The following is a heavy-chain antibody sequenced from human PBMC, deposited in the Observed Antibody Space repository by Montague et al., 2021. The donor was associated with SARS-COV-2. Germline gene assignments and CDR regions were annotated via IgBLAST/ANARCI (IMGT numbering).Heavy chain of an antibody. CDR3: ARHSITIVLGLMFDY. J-gene: IGHJ4*02. Sequence: SETLSLTCTVSGGSIRSSSYYWGWIRQPPGKGLEWIGSIYYSGSTYYNPSLKSRVTISVDTSKNQFSLKLSSVTTADTAVYYCARHSITIVLGLMFDYWGQGTLVTVSS. V-gene: IGHV4-39*01. D-gene: IGHD3-9*01. CDR1: GGSIRSSSYY. CDR2: IYYSGST.